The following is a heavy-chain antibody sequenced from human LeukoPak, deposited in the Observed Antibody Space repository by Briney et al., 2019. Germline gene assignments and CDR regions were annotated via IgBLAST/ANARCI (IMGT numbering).Heavy chain of an antibody. V-gene: IGHV3-74*01. D-gene: IGHD3-22*01. CDR3: TRHNADYDTLDY. CDR1: GFTFSSYW. CDR2: INSDGSST. Sequence: GGSLRLSCAASGFTFSSYWMHWVRQAPGKGLVWVSRINSDGSSTSYADSVKGRFTISRDNAKNTLYLQMNSLRAKDTAVYYCTRHNADYDTLDYWGQGTLVTVSS. J-gene: IGHJ4*02.